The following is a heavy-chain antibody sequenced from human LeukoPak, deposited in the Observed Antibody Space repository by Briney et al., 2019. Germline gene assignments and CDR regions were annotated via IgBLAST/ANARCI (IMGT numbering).Heavy chain of an antibody. D-gene: IGHD1-1*01. CDR2: INPSGGST. V-gene: IGHV1-46*01. CDR1: GYTFTSYY. Sequence: ASVKVSCKASGYTFTSYYMHWVRQSPGQGLEWMGIINPSGGSTSYAQKFQGRVTMTRDTSTSTVYMELSSLRSEDTAVYYCARDLPAAYNWNDGAYYYYYGMDVWGQGTTVTVSS. CDR3: ARDLPAAYNWNDGAYYYYYGMDV. J-gene: IGHJ6*02.